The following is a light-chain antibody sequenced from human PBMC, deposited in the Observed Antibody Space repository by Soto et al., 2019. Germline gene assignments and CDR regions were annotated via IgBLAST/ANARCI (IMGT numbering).Light chain of an antibody. Sequence: SYELTQSPSVSVAPGKTARITCGGNNIGTKSVHWYQQKPGQAPVLVIYSDNDGPSGIPARFSGSNSGHTATLTISRVEAGDEADYYCQLWDNTGDRVLFGGGTKLTVL. CDR1: NIGTKS. CDR3: QLWDNTGDRVL. CDR2: SDN. V-gene: IGLV3-21*04. J-gene: IGLJ2*01.